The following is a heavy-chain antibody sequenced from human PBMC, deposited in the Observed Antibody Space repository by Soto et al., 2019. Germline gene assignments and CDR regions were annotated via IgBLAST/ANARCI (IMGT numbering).Heavy chain of an antibody. D-gene: IGHD3-22*01. CDR1: GFTFSSYA. V-gene: IGHV3-30-3*01. CDR2: ISYDGSNK. J-gene: IGHJ3*02. Sequence: PGGSLRLSCAASGFTFSSYAMHRVRQAPGKGLEWVAVISYDGSNKYYADSVKGRFTISRDNSKNTLYLQMNSLRAEDTAVYYCARDTNDSSGYYPALVLIDAFDIWGQGTMVTVSS. CDR3: ARDTNDSSGYYPALVLIDAFDI.